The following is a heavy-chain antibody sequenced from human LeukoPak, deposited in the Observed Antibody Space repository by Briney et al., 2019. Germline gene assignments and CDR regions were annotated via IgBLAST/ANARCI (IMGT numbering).Heavy chain of an antibody. CDR1: GYSISSGYY. D-gene: IGHD3-10*01. J-gene: IGHJ5*02. Sequence: SETLSLTCTVSGYSISSGYYWGWIRQPPGKGLEWIGSIYHSGSTYYNPSLKSRVTISVDTSKNQFSLKLSSVTAADTAVYYCARSWRPLLEWFDPWGQGTLVTVSS. V-gene: IGHV4-38-2*02. CDR2: IYHSGST. CDR3: ARSWRPLLEWFDP.